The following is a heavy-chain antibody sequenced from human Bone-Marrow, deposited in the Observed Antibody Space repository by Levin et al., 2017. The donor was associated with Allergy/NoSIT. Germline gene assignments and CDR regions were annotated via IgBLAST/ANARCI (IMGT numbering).Heavy chain of an antibody. Sequence: SQTLSLTCTVSGGSISSSSYYWGWIRQPPGKGLEWIGSIYYSGSTYYNPSLKSRVTISVDTSKNQFSLKLSSVTAADTAVYYCARQWVRYFDWLLGALNCGFDPWGQGTLVTVSS. D-gene: IGHD3-9*01. V-gene: IGHV4-39*01. J-gene: IGHJ5*02. CDR3: ARQWVRYFDWLLGALNCGFDP. CDR1: GGSISSSSYY. CDR2: IYYSGST.